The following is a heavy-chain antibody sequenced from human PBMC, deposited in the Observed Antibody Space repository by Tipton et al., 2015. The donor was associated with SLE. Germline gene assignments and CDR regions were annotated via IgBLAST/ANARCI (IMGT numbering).Heavy chain of an antibody. CDR2: IFYTGRI. D-gene: IGHD1-26*01. J-gene: IGHJ4*02. Sequence: TLSLTCTVSDDSISHYYWSWIRQSPGKGLEWIGYIFYTGRISSNPSLKSRVTISVDTSKTQFSLKLSSVTAADTAVYFCARDQVWVGDFDYWGQGTLVTVSS. CDR1: DDSISHYY. CDR3: ARDQVWVGDFDY. V-gene: IGHV4-59*01.